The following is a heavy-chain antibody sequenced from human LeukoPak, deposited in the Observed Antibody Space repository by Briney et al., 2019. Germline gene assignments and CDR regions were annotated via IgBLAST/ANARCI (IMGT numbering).Heavy chain of an antibody. V-gene: IGHV3-48*03. CDR3: ARYRRSCLNDVCDMSGFDV. CDR2: ISSSGSTI. D-gene: IGHD2-8*01. Sequence: GGSLRLSCAASGFTFSSYEMNWVRQAPGKGLEWVSYISSSGSTIYYADSVKGRFTISRDNAKNSLYLQMNSLRAEDTAVYYCARYRRSCLNDVCDMSGFDVWGQGTLVTVSS. J-gene: IGHJ3*01. CDR1: GFTFSSYE.